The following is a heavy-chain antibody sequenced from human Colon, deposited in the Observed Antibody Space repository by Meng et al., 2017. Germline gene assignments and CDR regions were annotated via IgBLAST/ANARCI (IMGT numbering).Heavy chain of an antibody. CDR2: VDPDENYP. V-gene: IGHV3-74*01. Sequence: GESLKISCTASGFTFTDYWMHWVRQGPGKGLVWVSRVDPDENYPRYADSVKGRFTISRDNAKNTVFLQMNSLRAEDTGLYFCTDDRLTHWGQGPQVTVSS. CDR3: TDDRLTH. D-gene: IGHD1-1*01. J-gene: IGHJ1*01. CDR1: GFTFTDYW.